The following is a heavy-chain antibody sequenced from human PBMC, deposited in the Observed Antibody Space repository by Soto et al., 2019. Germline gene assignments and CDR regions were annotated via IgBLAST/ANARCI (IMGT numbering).Heavy chain of an antibody. CDR2: IFYSGDT. CDR1: GASITSYY. V-gene: IGHV4-59*01. Sequence: VQLQESRPGLVKPSETLSLTCTVSGASITSYYWSWIRQPPGKGLEWIGYIFYSGDTNYNPSLKSPVTISVDTPKHQLSLKATSVTAADTAVYYCVAFPEDRLAWFDPWGQGNLVTVSS. J-gene: IGHJ5*02. CDR3: VAFPEDRLAWFDP. D-gene: IGHD2-15*01.